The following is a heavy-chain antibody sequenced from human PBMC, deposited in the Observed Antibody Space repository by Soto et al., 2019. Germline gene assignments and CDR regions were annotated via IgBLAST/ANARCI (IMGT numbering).Heavy chain of an antibody. Sequence: EASVKVSCKASGGTFSSNSMWWVRQAPGQGLEWMGGIIPIFGTANYAQKFQGRVTITADESTSTAYMELSSLRSEDTAVYYRASDPGRAGYREHYYGMDVWGQGTTVTVSS. D-gene: IGHD5-12*01. J-gene: IGHJ6*02. V-gene: IGHV1-69*13. CDR2: IIPIFGTA. CDR1: GGTFSSNS. CDR3: ASDPGRAGYREHYYGMDV.